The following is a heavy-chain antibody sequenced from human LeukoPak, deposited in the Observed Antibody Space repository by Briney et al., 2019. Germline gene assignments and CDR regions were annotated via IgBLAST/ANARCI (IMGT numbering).Heavy chain of an antibody. CDR1: GFTFSSYW. J-gene: IGHJ4*02. D-gene: IGHD2-21*02. CDR2: INSDGSST. CDR3: ARSPRKFGKNCGGDCYTDY. V-gene: IGHV3-74*01. Sequence: PGGSLRLTCAASGFTFSSYWMHWVRQAPGKGLVWVSRINSDGSSTSYADSVKGRFTISRDNAKNTLYLQMNSLRAEDTAVYYCARSPRKFGKNCGGDCYTDYWGQGTLVTVSS.